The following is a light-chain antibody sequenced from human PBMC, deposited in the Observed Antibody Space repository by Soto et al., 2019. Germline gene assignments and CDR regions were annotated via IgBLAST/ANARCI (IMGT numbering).Light chain of an antibody. CDR2: DVS. J-gene: IGLJ3*02. V-gene: IGLV2-14*01. Sequence: QSALTQPASVSGSPGQTITIYYTGTSSDVGAYNFVSWYQQHAGKAPKLMIYDVSNRPSGVSNRFSGSKSGNTASLTISGLQPEDEADYYCSSYTTISTRVFGGGTKLTVL. CDR3: SSYTTISTRV. CDR1: SSDVGAYNF.